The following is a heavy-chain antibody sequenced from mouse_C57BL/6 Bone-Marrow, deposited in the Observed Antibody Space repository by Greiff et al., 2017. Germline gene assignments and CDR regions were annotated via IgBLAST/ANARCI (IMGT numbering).Heavy chain of an antibody. CDR2: ISYDGSN. D-gene: IGHD4-1*01. J-gene: IGHJ2*01. CDR1: GYSITSGYY. CDR3: ARDGDWVFDY. V-gene: IGHV3-6*01. Sequence: ESGPGLVKPSQSLSLTCSVTGYSITSGYYWNWIRQFPGNKLEWMGYISYDGSNNYNPSLKNRISITRDTSKNQFFLKLNSVTTEDTATYYCARDGDWVFDYWGQGTTLTVAS.